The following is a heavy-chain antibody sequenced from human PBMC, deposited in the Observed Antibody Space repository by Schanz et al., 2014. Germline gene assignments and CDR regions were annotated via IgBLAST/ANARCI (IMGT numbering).Heavy chain of an antibody. CDR3: ARDRLECGAECYSVEVFEI. CDR1: GYTFISYG. J-gene: IGHJ4*02. CDR2: ISAYNGHT. V-gene: IGHV1-18*01. Sequence: QVQLVQSGAEVRKPGASVKVSCKASGYTFISYGIKWVRQAPGQGLEWMGWISAYNGHTDYAQKLQGRVTLTTDTSTTTAYMELSGLRSEDTAVYYCARDRLECGAECYSVEVFEIWGQGTLVIVSS. D-gene: IGHD2-21*01.